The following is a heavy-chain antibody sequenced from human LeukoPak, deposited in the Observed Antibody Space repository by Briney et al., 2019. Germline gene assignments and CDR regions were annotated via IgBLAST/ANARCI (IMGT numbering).Heavy chain of an antibody. CDR2: INPNSGGT. D-gene: IGHD5-18*01. CDR1: GYTFTGYY. CDR3: ARGGWSGYSYGSEPEKYFDY. V-gene: IGHV1-2*02. J-gene: IGHJ4*02. Sequence: GASVKVSCKASGYTFTGYYIHWVRQAPGQGLEWMGWINPNSGGTDDTQKFQGRVTMTTDTSISTAYMELSRLRSDHTAVYYCARGGWSGYSYGSEPEKYFDYWGQATLVTVSS.